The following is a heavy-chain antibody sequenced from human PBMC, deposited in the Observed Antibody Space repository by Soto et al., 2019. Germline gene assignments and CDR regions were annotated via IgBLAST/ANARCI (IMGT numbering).Heavy chain of an antibody. CDR3: ARGNIVVVPSAPLHYYYYGMDV. J-gene: IGHJ6*02. CDR2: IYYSGST. D-gene: IGHD2-2*01. V-gene: IGHV4-31*03. Sequence: PSETLSLTCTVSGGSISSGGYYWSWIRQHPGNGLEWIGYIYYSGSTYYNPSLKSRVTISVDTSKNQFSLKLSSVTAADTAVYYCARGNIVVVPSAPLHYYYYGMDVWGQGTTVTGSS. CDR1: GGSISSGGYY.